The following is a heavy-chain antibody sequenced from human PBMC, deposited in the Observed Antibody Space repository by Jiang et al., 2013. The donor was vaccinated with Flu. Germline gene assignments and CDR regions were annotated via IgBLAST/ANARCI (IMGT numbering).Heavy chain of an antibody. J-gene: IGHJ4*02. CDR2: IGSKRFGGTI. D-gene: IGHD3-16*01. V-gene: IGHV3-49*04. Sequence: QLVESGGDLVQLGRSLRLSCTTSGFSFADYAISWVRQAPGKGLEWLGYIGSKRFGGTIEYAASVKGRFTISRDDYKSIAYLQMNSLRTEDTAVYHCTRVRLGALDYWGQGTPVTVSS. CDR3: TRVRLGALDY. CDR1: GFSFADYA.